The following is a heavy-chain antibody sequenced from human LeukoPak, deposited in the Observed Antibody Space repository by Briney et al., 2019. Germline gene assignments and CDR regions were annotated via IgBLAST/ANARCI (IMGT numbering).Heavy chain of an antibody. J-gene: IGHJ6*02. CDR2: ISSSSSYI. CDR1: GFTFSSYS. V-gene: IGHV3-21*04. Sequence: PGGSLRLSCAASGFTFSSYSMNWVRQAPGKGLEWVSSISSSSSYIYYADSVRGRFTISRDNAKNSLYLQMSNLRAEDTAVYFCARGGGLDVWGQGATVTVSS. D-gene: IGHD3-16*01. CDR3: ARGGGLDV.